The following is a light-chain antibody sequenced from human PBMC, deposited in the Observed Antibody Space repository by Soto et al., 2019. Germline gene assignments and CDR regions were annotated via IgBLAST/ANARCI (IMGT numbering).Light chain of an antibody. Sequence: EIVLTQSPGTLSLSPGERATLSCRASQSVSNNYLAWYQQKPGQAPRLLIYGASSRATGIPDRFSGSGSGTDFTLTISSLDPEDSATYYCQQANSLPLTFGGGTKVDI. CDR3: QQANSLPLT. CDR2: GAS. V-gene: IGKV3-20*01. J-gene: IGKJ4*01. CDR1: QSVSNNY.